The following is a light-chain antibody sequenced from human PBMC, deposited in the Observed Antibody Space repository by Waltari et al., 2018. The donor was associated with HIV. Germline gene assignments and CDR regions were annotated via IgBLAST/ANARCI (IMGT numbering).Light chain of an antibody. V-gene: IGLV1-44*01. Sequence: QSALTQPPSASGTPGQRVTISCSGRPSTIGSNSSNWYQQLPGPAPKLIIYRNNQRPSGVPDRFSGSQSGTSAALAISGIQSEDEAHYYCAVWDDSLNGAVVFGGGTKLSVL. J-gene: IGLJ2*01. CDR3: AVWDDSLNGAVV. CDR2: RNN. CDR1: PSTIGSNS.